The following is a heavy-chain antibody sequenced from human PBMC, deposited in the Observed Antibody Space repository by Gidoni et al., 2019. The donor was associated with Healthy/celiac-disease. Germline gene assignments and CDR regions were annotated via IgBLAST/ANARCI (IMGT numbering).Heavy chain of an antibody. CDR2: ISSNGGST. CDR3: VKGGVRAVGYFDY. CDR1: GFTFSSYA. Sequence: EVQLVESGGGLVQPGGALRLSCSASGFTFSSYAMHWVRQAPGKGLEYVSAISSNGGSTYYADSVKGRFTISRDNSKNTLYLQMSSLRAEDTAVYYCVKGGVRAVGYFDYWGQGTLVTVSS. J-gene: IGHJ4*02. V-gene: IGHV3-64D*06. D-gene: IGHD1-26*01.